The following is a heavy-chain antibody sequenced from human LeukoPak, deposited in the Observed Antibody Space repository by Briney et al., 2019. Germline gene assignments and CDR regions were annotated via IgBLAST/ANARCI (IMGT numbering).Heavy chain of an antibody. Sequence: AASVKVSCKASGYTFTGYYMHWVRQAPGQGLEWMGWINPNSGGTNYAQKFQGRVTMTRDTSISTAYMELSRLRSDDTAVYYCARIDSGYAAASLGKDPDYWGQGTLVTVSS. D-gene: IGHD5-12*01. V-gene: IGHV1-2*02. CDR1: GYTFTGYY. J-gene: IGHJ4*02. CDR2: INPNSGGT. CDR3: ARIDSGYAAASLGKDPDY.